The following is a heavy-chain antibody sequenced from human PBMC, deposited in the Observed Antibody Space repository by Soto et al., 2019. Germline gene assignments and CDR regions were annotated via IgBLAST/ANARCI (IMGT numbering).Heavy chain of an antibody. Sequence: ASVKVSCKASGGTFSSYAISWVRQAPGQGLEWMGGIIPIFGTANYAQKFQGRVTITADESTSTAYMELSSLRSEDTAVYYCARDLRRYYDSSGYSSDWFDPWGQGTLVTVSS. J-gene: IGHJ5*02. V-gene: IGHV1-69*13. CDR2: IIPIFGTA. D-gene: IGHD3-22*01. CDR1: GGTFSSYA. CDR3: ARDLRRYYDSSGYSSDWFDP.